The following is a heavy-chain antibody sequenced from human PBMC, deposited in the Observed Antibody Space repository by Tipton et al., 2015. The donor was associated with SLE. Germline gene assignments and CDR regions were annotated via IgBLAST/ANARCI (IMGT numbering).Heavy chain of an antibody. D-gene: IGHD6-19*01. J-gene: IGHJ4*02. V-gene: IGHV4-39*07. CDR1: GGSISNNSYY. CDR3: AKQGPSAWYDFSYFDN. Sequence: TLSLTCTVSGGSISNNSYYWAWIRQPPGKGLEWIGNIYYSGITYYNPSLKSRVTISVDTSKNQFSLKLNSVTAADTAVYYCAKQGPSAWYDFSYFDNWGQGILATVSS. CDR2: IYYSGIT.